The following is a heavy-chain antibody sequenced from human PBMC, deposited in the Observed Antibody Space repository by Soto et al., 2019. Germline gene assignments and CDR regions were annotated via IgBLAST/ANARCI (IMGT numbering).Heavy chain of an antibody. D-gene: IGHD3-3*01. Sequence: ESGGGLVQPGGSLRLSCAASGFTFSSYWMSWVRQAPGKGLEWVANIKQDGSEKYYVDSVKGRFTISRDNAKNSLYLQMNSLRAEDTAVYYCARDVRFLEWLLPNDYYGMDVWGQGTTVTVSS. CDR2: IKQDGSEK. J-gene: IGHJ6*02. V-gene: IGHV3-7*03. CDR1: GFTFSSYW. CDR3: ARDVRFLEWLLPNDYYGMDV.